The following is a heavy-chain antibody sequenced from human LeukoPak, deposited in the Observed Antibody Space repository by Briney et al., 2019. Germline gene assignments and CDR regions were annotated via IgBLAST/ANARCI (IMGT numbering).Heavy chain of an antibody. Sequence: SETLSLTCAVYGGSFSGYYWSWIRQPPGKGLEWIGEINHSGSTNYNPSLKSRVTISVDTSKNQFSLKLSSVTAADTAVYYCARKGRRLLWFGESTPYYSDYWGQGTLVTVSS. CDR1: GGSFSGYY. CDR3: ARKGRRLLWFGESTPYYSDY. V-gene: IGHV4-34*01. D-gene: IGHD3-10*01. J-gene: IGHJ4*02. CDR2: INHSGST.